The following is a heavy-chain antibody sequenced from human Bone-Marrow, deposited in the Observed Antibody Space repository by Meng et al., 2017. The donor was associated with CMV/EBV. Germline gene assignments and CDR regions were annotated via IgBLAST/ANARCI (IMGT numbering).Heavy chain of an antibody. V-gene: IGHV1-18*01. J-gene: IGHJ3*02. D-gene: IGHD3-22*01. CDR1: GYTLNTYG. CDR2: ISAYNGDT. CDR3: ARVRSRITMIVVVIYDAFDI. Sequence: ASVKVSCKASGYTLNTYGIYWVRQAPGQGLEWMGWISAYNGDTNYAQSLQGRITLSTDTSTNTAFMELRRLTFGDTARYYCARVRSRITMIVVVIYDAFDIWGQGTMVTVSS.